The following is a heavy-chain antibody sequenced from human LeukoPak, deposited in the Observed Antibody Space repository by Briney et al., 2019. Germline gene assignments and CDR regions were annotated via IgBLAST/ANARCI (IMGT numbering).Heavy chain of an antibody. D-gene: IGHD3-10*01. CDR2: INSDGSST. CDR1: GFTFSSYW. J-gene: IGHJ4*02. Sequence: GGSLRLSCAASGFTFSSYWMHWVRQAPGKGLVWVSRINSDGSSTSYADSVKGRFTISRDNAKNTLYLQMNSLRAEDTAVYYCGRAGGYYGSGVFYDWGQGTLVTVSS. CDR3: GRAGGYYGSGVFYD. V-gene: IGHV3-74*01.